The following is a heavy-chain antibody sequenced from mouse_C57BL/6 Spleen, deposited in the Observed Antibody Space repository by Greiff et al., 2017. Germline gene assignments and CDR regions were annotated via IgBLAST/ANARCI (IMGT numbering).Heavy chain of an antibody. CDR2: ISSGSSTI. Sequence: EVNVVESGGGLVKPGGSLKLSCAASGFTFSDYGMHWVRQAPEKGLEWVAYISSGSSTIYYADTVKGRFTISRGNANNTLFLQITSLRSEDTAMDYCSRGDYYGSSYWYFDVWGTGTTVTVSS. V-gene: IGHV5-17*01. CDR1: GFTFSDYG. J-gene: IGHJ1*03. CDR3: SRGDYYGSSYWYFDV. D-gene: IGHD1-1*01.